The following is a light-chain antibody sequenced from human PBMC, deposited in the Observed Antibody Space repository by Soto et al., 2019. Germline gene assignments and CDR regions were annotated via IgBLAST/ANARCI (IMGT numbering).Light chain of an antibody. V-gene: IGKV3-11*01. J-gene: IGKJ1*01. CDR2: DAA. Sequence: TQATASLAMFPRARCTLYDKASQSVSSYLAAYQQKPGQAPRLLLYDAANRATGIPARCSGSGSSTDFPLTISSRQPEDFAVSYCQQYNNWPRTFGQGTKVDIK. CDR3: QQYNNWPRT. CDR1: QSVSSY.